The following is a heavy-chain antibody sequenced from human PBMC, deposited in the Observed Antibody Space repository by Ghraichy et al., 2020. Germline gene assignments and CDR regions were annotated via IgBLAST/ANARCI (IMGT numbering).Heavy chain of an antibody. J-gene: IGHJ4*02. V-gene: IGHV3-7*01. CDR1: GFTFSGFW. Sequence: GGSLRLSCEPSGFTFSGFWMSWVRQAPGKGPEWVADIKKDGSEKYYVDSVKGRFTISRDNAKNSLYLQMNSLRAEDTAVYYCARDLGGGWYFDYWGKGALVTVSS. CDR2: IKKDGSEK. CDR3: ARDLGGGWYFDY. D-gene: IGHD6-19*01.